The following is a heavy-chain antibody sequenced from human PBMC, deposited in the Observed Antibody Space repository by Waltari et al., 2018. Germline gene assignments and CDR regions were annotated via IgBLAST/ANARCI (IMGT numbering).Heavy chain of an antibody. V-gene: IGHV4-4*07. J-gene: IGHJ3*02. Sequence: QVQLQESCPGLVKPSEPLSLTCPVSGGSINNYYWSWIRQPAGKGPDRLGVIYTDGSTDYNPSLRRRVTMSVDPSKSQFCLKLSSVTAAYTALYYCVRVGTRPGCTSGVCLSAHAFEIWGQGTMVTVSS. D-gene: IGHD2-8*01. CDR1: GGSINNYY. CDR2: IYTDGST. CDR3: VRVGTRPGCTSGVCLSAHAFEI.